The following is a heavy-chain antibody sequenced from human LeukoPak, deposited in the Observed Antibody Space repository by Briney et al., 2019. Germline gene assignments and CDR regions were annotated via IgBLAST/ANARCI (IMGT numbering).Heavy chain of an antibody. J-gene: IGHJ5*02. CDR2: ISGSDGGT. CDR3: AKGNSGWSGWFDP. V-gene: IGHV3-23*01. Sequence: GGSLRLSCAASGFTFSSYAMSWVRKAPGKGLEWVSAISGSDGGTYYADSVKGRFTISRDNSKNTLYLQMNSLRAEDTAVYYCAKGNSGWSGWFDPWGQGTLVTVSS. CDR1: GFTFSSYA. D-gene: IGHD6-19*01.